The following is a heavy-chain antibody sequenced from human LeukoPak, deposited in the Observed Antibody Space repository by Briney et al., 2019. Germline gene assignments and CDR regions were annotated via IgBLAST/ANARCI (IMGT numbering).Heavy chain of an antibody. V-gene: IGHV1-46*02. D-gene: IGHD6-25*01. CDR2: ISPSGAST. J-gene: IGHJ4*02. Sequence: ASVKISCKASGDNYNSYNFHWVRQAPGQGLEWMGIISPSGASTTYAQKFQGKFTMTRDTSTTILYMEMSSLRSEATAVYYCATQRGRDPYFDDWGQGTLVTVSP. CDR3: ATQRGRDPYFDD. CDR1: GDNYNSYN.